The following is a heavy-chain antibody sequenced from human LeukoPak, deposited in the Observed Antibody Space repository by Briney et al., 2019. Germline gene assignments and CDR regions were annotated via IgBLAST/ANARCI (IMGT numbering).Heavy chain of an antibody. Sequence: SETLSLTCVVNNGSFTEYFWSWIRQPPGQGLERIGEVYHSGSTNYNPSLKSRLSISADMSKKQFSLKLNSVTAADTAVYYCAREKFLGRLTRVLDTWGQGTLVTVSS. CDR2: VYHSGST. V-gene: IGHV4-34*01. CDR3: AREKFLGRLTRVLDT. D-gene: IGHD3-3*01. CDR1: NGSFTEYF. J-gene: IGHJ5*02.